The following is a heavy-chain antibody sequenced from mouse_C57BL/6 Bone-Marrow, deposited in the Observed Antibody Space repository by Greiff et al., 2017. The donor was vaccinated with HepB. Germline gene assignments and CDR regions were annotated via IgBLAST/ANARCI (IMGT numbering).Heavy chain of an antibody. CDR3: AKGENMYYYGSRSFAY. D-gene: IGHD1-1*01. CDR2: INPGSGGT. CDR1: GYAFTNYW. V-gene: IGHV1-54*01. J-gene: IGHJ3*01. Sequence: QVQLQQSGAELVRPGTSVKVSCKASGYAFTNYWIEWVKQRPGQGLEWIGVINPGSGGTNYNEKFKGKATLTADKSSSTAYMQLSSLTSEDSAVYVCAKGENMYYYGSRSFAYWGQGTLVTVSA.